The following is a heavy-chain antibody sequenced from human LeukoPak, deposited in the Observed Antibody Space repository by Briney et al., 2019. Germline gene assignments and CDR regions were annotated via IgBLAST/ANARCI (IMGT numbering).Heavy chain of an antibody. J-gene: IGHJ4*02. CDR3: ARDPVVAATSPGY. V-gene: IGHV3-23*01. CDR1: GFTFSSYG. Sequence: GGSLRLSCAASGFTFSSYGMSWVRQAPGKGLEWVSVISGSGGSTYYADSVKGRFTISRDNSKNTLYLQMNSLRAEDTAVYYCARDPVVAATSPGYWGQGTLVTVSS. D-gene: IGHD2-15*01. CDR2: ISGSGGST.